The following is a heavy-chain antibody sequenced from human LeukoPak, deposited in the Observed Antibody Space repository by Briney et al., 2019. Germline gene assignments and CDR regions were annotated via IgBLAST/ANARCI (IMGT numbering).Heavy chain of an antibody. CDR3: ARGAYGDYSPESPFDY. Sequence: PGGSLRLSCAASGITFSSHWMTWVRQAAGKGLEWIGEIYHSGSTNYNPSLKSRVTISADKSKNQLSLKLSSVTAADTAVYYCARGAYGDYSPESPFDYWGQGTLVTVSS. CDR1: GITFSSHW. V-gene: IGHV4-4*02. J-gene: IGHJ4*02. CDR2: IYHSGST. D-gene: IGHD4-17*01.